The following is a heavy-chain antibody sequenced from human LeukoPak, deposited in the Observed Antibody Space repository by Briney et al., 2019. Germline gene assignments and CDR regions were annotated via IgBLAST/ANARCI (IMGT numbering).Heavy chain of an antibody. CDR1: GGSISGSNW. CDR2: IYHGGST. V-gene: IGHV4-4*02. D-gene: IGHD5-18*01. CDR3: ARTGNTAMVPLDY. J-gene: IGHJ4*02. Sequence: SETLSLTCAVSGGSISGSNWWTWVRQSPGKGLEWIGEIYHGGSTNYNPSLKGRVTISVDKSKNQFSLNVNSVTAADTAVYYCARTGNTAMVPLDYWGQGPLVTVSS.